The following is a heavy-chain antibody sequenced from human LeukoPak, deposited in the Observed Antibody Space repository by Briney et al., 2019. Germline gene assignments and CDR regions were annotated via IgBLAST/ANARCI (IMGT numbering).Heavy chain of an antibody. Sequence: GGSLRLSCAASGFTFSSYAMSWVRQAPGKGLEWVPGISGSGGSTYYADSVKGRFTISRDNSKNTLSLQMNSLRAEDTALYYCARGKGIAVSSFDYWGQGTLVTVSS. J-gene: IGHJ4*02. D-gene: IGHD6-19*01. CDR1: GFTFSSYA. CDR2: ISGSGGST. V-gene: IGHV3-23*01. CDR3: ARGKGIAVSSFDY.